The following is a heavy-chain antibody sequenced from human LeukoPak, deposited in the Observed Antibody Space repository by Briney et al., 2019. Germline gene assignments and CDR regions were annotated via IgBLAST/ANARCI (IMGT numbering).Heavy chain of an antibody. Sequence: SQTLSLTCAISGDSVSINSAAWNWIRQSPSRGLEWLGRTYQRSKWYNDYAVSVKSRITINPDISKNQFSLQLNSVTPEDTAVYYCARSPSPYSSGWYFDYWGQGALVTVSS. CDR2: TYQRSKWYN. V-gene: IGHV6-1*01. CDR1: GDSVSINSAA. J-gene: IGHJ4*02. D-gene: IGHD6-19*01. CDR3: ARSPSPYSSGWYFDY.